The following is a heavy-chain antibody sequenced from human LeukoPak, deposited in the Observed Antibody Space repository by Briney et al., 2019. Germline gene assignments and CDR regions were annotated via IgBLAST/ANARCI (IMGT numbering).Heavy chain of an antibody. CDR1: GFTFSSYG. Sequence: GGSLRLSCAASGFTFSSYGMHWVRQAPGKGLEWVAFIRYDGSNKYYADSVKGRFTISRDNSKNTLYLQMNSLRAEDTAVYYCAKDFFSRDGYYGDDDYWGQGTLVTVSS. D-gene: IGHD3-22*01. CDR3: AKDFFSRDGYYGDDDY. V-gene: IGHV3-30*02. CDR2: IRYDGSNK. J-gene: IGHJ4*02.